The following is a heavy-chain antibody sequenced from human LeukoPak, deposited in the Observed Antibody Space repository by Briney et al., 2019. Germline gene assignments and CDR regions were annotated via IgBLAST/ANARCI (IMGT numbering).Heavy chain of an antibody. CDR1: GFTFSSYA. CDR2: ISGSGGST. J-gene: IGHJ3*02. CDR3: AKDLWQWLVQGAFDI. D-gene: IGHD6-19*01. Sequence: PGGSLRLSCAASGFTFSSYAMSWVRQAPGKGLEWVSAISGSGGSTYYADSVKGRFTISRDNSKNTLYLQMNSLGAEDTAVYYCAKDLWQWLVQGAFDIWGQGTMVTVSS. V-gene: IGHV3-23*01.